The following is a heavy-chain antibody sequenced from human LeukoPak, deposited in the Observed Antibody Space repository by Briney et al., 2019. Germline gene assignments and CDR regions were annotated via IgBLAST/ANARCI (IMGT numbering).Heavy chain of an antibody. CDR1: GGSFSGYY. J-gene: IGHJ5*02. V-gene: IGHV4-34*01. D-gene: IGHD3-16*02. CDR2: ISHSGST. Sequence: PSETLSLTCAVYGGSFSGYYWSWIRQPPGKGLEWIGEISHSGSTNYNPSLKSRVTIPVDTSKNQFSLKLSSVTAADTAVYYCARVYDVCVWGSYRTLYNWFDPWGQGTLVTVSS. CDR3: ARVYDVCVWGSYRTLYNWFDP.